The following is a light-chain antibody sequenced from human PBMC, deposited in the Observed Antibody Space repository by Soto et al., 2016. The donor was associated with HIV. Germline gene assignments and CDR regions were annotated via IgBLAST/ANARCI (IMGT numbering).Light chain of an antibody. CDR2: GNN. CDR1: SLRSYY. J-gene: IGLJ1*01. Sequence: SSELTQDPVVSVALGQTVMITRQGDSLRSYYASWYQQKPGQAPVLVMYGNNNRPSGIPARYSGSSSGNPASLTITGARAEDEADYYCHSRNTTENHNYVFGTGTKVTVL. CDR3: HSRNTTENHNYV. V-gene: IGLV3-19*01.